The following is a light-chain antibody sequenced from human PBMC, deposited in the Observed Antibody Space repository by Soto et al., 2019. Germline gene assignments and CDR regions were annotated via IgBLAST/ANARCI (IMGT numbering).Light chain of an antibody. CDR3: RSFDSSLSVV. J-gene: IGLJ2*01. CDR2: GNT. V-gene: IGLV1-40*01. Sequence: QSVLTQPPSVSGAPGQRVTISCTGSSSNIGAGYDVHWYQQLPGRAPKLLIYGNTNRPSGVPDRFSGSKSGTSASLAITGLQAEDEADYYCRSFDSSLSVVFGGGTKLTFL. CDR1: SSNIGAGYD.